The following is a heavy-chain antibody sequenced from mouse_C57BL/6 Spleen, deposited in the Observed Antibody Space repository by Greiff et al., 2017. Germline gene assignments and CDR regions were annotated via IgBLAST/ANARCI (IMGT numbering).Heavy chain of an antibody. CDR2: INPGSGGT. J-gene: IGHJ4*01. Sequence: VQLQQSGAELVRPGTSVKVSCKASGYAFTNYLIEWVKQRPGQGLEWIGVINPGSGGTNYNEKFKGKATLTADKSSSTAYMQHSSLTSEDYAVYFCAREEATGYYYAMDYWGQGTSVTVSS. V-gene: IGHV1-54*01. CDR3: AREEATGYYYAMDY. CDR1: GYAFTNYL. D-gene: IGHD6-1*01.